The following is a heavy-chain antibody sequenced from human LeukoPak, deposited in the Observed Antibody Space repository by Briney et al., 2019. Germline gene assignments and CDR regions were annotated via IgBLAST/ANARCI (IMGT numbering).Heavy chain of an antibody. CDR3: ARDGFGSSGYRTPELDY. CDR1: GFTFSSYW. CDR2: IKQDESEK. V-gene: IGHV3-7*01. Sequence: GGSLRLSCAASGFTFSSYWMSWVRQAPGKGLEWVANIKQDESEKFYVDSVKGRFTISRDNAKNSLYLQMDSLRTEDTAVYYCARDGFGSSGYRTPELDYWGQGTLVTVFS. J-gene: IGHJ4*02. D-gene: IGHD3-22*01.